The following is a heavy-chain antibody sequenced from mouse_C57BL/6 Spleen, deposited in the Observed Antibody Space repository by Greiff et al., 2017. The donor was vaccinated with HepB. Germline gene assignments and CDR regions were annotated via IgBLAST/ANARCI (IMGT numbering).Heavy chain of an antibody. V-gene: IGHV1-55*01. CDR3: ARWGKDYYAMDY. CDR1: GYTFTSYW. J-gene: IGHJ4*01. Sequence: VQLQQPGAELVKPGASVKMSCKASGYTFTSYWITWVKQRPGQGLEWIGDIYPGSGSTNYNEKFKSKATLTVDTSSSTAYMQLSSLTSEDSAVYYCARWGKDYYAMDYWAQGTPATVSS. CDR2: IYPGSGST.